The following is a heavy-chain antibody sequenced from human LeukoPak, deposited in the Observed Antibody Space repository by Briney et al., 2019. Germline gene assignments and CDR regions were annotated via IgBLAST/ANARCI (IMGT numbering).Heavy chain of an antibody. CDR2: ISAYNGNT. Sequence: GASVKVSCKASGYTFTSYGISWVRQAPGQGLEWMGWISAYNGNTNYAQKLQGRVTMTTDTSTSTAYMELRSLGSDDTAVYYCARGAYSSSSGVYFDYWGQGTLVTVSS. CDR3: ARGAYSSSSGVYFDY. CDR1: GYTFTSYG. V-gene: IGHV1-18*01. J-gene: IGHJ4*02. D-gene: IGHD6-6*01.